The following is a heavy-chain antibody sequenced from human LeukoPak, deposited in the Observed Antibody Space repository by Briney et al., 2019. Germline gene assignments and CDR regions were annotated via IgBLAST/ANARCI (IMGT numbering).Heavy chain of an antibody. J-gene: IGHJ4*02. V-gene: IGHV4-39*01. CDR3: ARHGANYDFWSGHFQGFHY. D-gene: IGHD3-3*01. CDR2: IYYSGST. CDR1: GGSISSSSYY. Sequence: PSETLSLTCNVSGGSISSSSYYWGWIRQAPGKGLEWIGSIYYSGSTYYNPSLKSRVTISVDTSKNQFSLKLSSVTAADTAVYYCARHGANYDFWSGHFQGFHYWGQGTLVTVSS.